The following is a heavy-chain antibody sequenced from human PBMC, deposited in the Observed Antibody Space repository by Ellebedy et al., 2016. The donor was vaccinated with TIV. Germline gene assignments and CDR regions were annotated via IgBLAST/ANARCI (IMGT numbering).Heavy chain of an antibody. D-gene: IGHD1-26*01. V-gene: IGHV4-4*02. CDR2: FFHSGTT. CDR1: GGSISSTVW. Sequence: MPSETLSPTCAVSGGSISSTVWWTCVRRPPGKGLEWIGEFFHSGTTSYTPSLKSRVTISLDKSKNQFSLNLTSVTAAATAVYYCESGHTGSFGLHSWGQGTLVTVSS. CDR3: ESGHTGSFGLHS. J-gene: IGHJ5*02.